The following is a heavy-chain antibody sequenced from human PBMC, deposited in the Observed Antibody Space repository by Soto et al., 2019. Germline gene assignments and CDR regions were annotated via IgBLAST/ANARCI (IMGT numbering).Heavy chain of an antibody. Sequence: QLQLQESGSGLVKPSQTLSLTCAVSGGSTSSGGYSWSWLRQPPGKGLEWIGYISHSGSTDYNPSLKSRFTISVDTSKNQFSLRLSSVTAADTAVYYCARGGLLPDYWGQGTLVTVPS. D-gene: IGHD6-19*01. CDR1: GGSTSSGGYS. J-gene: IGHJ4*02. CDR3: ARGGLLPDY. V-gene: IGHV4-30-2*01. CDR2: ISHSGST.